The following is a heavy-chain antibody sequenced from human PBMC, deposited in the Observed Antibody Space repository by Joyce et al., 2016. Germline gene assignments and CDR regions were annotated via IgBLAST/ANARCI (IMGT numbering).Heavy chain of an antibody. D-gene: IGHD2-21*01. Sequence: QEQLLESGGGVVQRGRSLRLSCAASGFPFGDHGMYWVRQAPGKGLGVGTLIWHDETKTNYANSVKGRFTISRDNSKNIFYLQMNSLRVEDTAVYFCTRAASIGTGAFDVWGQGTVVMVSS. CDR3: TRAASIGTGAFDV. CDR2: IWHDETKT. V-gene: IGHV3-33*01. CDR1: GFPFGDHG. J-gene: IGHJ3*01.